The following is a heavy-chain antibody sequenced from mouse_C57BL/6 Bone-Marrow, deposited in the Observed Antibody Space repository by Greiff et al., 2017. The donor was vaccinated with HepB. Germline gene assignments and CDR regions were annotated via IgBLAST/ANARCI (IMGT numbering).Heavy chain of an antibody. CDR2: IDPEDGDT. V-gene: IGHV14-1*01. Sequence: EVQLQQSGAELVRPGASVKLSCTASGFNIKDYYMHWVKQRPEQGLEWIGRIDPEDGDTEYAPKFQGKATMTADTSSNTASLQLSSLTSEDTAVYYCTHYYGSSYVDYWGQGTTLTVSS. J-gene: IGHJ2*01. CDR1: GFNIKDYY. D-gene: IGHD1-1*01. CDR3: THYYGSSYVDY.